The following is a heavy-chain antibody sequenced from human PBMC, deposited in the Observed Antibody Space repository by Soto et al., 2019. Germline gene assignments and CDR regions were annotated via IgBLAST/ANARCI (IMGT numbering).Heavy chain of an antibody. Sequence: EVQLVESGGGLIQPGGSLRLSCAASGFTVSSNYMSWVRQAPGKGLEWVSVIYSGGSTYYADSVKGRFTISRDNSKNTLYLQMNSLRAEDTAVYYCASLKQWLASEYFQHWGQGTLVTVSS. CDR2: IYSGGST. V-gene: IGHV3-53*01. CDR3: ASLKQWLASEYFQH. CDR1: GFTVSSNY. J-gene: IGHJ1*01. D-gene: IGHD6-19*01.